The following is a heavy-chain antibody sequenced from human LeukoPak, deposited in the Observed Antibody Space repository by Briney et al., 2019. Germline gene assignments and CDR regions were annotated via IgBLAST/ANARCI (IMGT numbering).Heavy chain of an antibody. CDR2: ISGDGSVT. CDR3: ARYSSSSGGASYYLDY. D-gene: IGHD6-6*01. Sequence: GGSLRLSCTASGFTLRNYWMHWVRQVPGKRLVWDSRISGDGSVTNYADSVQGRFTISRNNAKNILYLQINNLRNEDTAVYYCARYSSSSGGASYYLDYWGHGTLITVSS. J-gene: IGHJ4*01. CDR1: GFTLRNYW. V-gene: IGHV3-74*01.